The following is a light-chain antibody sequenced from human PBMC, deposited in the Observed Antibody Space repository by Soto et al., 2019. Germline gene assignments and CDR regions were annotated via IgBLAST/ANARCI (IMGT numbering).Light chain of an antibody. J-gene: IGLJ1*01. V-gene: IGLV9-49*01. CDR2: VGTGGIVG. CDR3: GADHGSGSNIVYV. CDR1: SGYSNYK. Sequence: QLVLTQPPSASASLGASVTLTCTLSSGYSNYKVDWYQQRPGKGPRFVMRVGTGGIVGSKGDGIPDRFSVLGSGLNRYLTIKNIQEEDESDYHCGADHGSGSNIVYVFGTGTKLTVL.